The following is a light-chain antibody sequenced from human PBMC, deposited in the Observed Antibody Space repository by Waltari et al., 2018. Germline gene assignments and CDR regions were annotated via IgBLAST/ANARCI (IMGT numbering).Light chain of an antibody. J-gene: IGLJ1*01. CDR3: CSYAGASTYV. Sequence: QSALTQPASVSGSPGQSITISCAGTSSDVGGYNLVSWYHQHPGKAPKLMIYEVAVRPSVVSSRFSGSKSGNTASLTLSGLQAEDEADYYCCSYAGASTYVFGTGTKLTVL. V-gene: IGLV2-23*02. CDR2: EVA. CDR1: SSDVGGYNL.